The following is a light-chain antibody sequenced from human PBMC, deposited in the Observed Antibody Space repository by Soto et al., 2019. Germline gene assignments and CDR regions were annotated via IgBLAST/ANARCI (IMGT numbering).Light chain of an antibody. J-gene: IGKJ5*01. V-gene: IGKV3-11*01. Sequence: CSANLSLTTGERATLSCRASQSVSSYLAWYQQKPGQAPRLLIYDASNRATGIPARFSGSGSGTDFTLPISSLAPEDFAVYYCQQRSNLITFGQGTRLEIK. CDR2: DAS. CDR3: QQRSNLIT. CDR1: QSVSSY.